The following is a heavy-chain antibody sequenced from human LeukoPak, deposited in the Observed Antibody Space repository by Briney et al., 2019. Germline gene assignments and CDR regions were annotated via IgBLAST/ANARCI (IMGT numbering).Heavy chain of an antibody. V-gene: IGHV3-33*08. J-gene: IGHJ4*02. CDR3: ARAVGPYDY. CDR2: IWFDGSHK. Sequence: PGRSLRLSCAASGFTFSTYGMHWVRQAPGKGLEWVAVIWFDGSHKFYAGSVKGRFTISRDNSKNTLYLQMNSLRAEDTAVYYCARAVGPYDYWGQGTLVTVSS. CDR1: GFTFSTYG.